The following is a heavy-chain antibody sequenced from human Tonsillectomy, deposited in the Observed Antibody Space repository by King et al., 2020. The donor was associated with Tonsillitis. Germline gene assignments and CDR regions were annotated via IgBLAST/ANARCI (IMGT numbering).Heavy chain of an antibody. Sequence: QLVQSGAEVKKPGASVKVSCKASGYTFTNYYMHWVRQAPGQGLEWMGIIIPSGGSTTYAQKFQDRVTMTRDTSTSTVYMELSSLRSEDTAVYYCARDMSRELGLTLGVGFDYWGQGTLVTVSS. CDR2: IIPSGGST. CDR1: GYTFTNYY. D-gene: IGHD7-27*01. CDR3: ARDMSRELGLTLGVGFDY. V-gene: IGHV1-46*03. J-gene: IGHJ4*02.